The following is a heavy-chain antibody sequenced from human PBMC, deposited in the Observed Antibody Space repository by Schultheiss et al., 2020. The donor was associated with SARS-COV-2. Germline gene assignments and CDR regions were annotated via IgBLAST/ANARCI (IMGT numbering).Heavy chain of an antibody. V-gene: IGHV5-51*01. Sequence: GESLKISCKGSGYSFTSYWIGWVRQMPGKGLAWMGIIYPGDSDTRFSPAFQGQVTISADKSISTAYLQWSSLKASDTAMYYCARPGPCWGGSCYIDYWGQGTLVTVSS. CDR3: ARPGPCWGGSCYIDY. D-gene: IGHD2-15*01. CDR1: GYSFTSYW. J-gene: IGHJ4*02. CDR2: IYPGDSDT.